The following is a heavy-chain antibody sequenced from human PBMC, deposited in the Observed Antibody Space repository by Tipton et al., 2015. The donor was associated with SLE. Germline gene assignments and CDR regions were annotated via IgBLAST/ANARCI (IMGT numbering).Heavy chain of an antibody. V-gene: IGHV4-59*12. Sequence: TLSLTCTVSGDSITSDYWTWIRQPPGKGLEWIGYIYFSGSTKYNPSLKSRVTISVDTSKNQFSLKLSSVTAADTAVYYCARESVAVADKGHFDYWGQGTLVVVSS. CDR2: IYFSGST. D-gene: IGHD6-19*01. J-gene: IGHJ4*02. CDR1: GDSITSDY. CDR3: ARESVAVADKGHFDY.